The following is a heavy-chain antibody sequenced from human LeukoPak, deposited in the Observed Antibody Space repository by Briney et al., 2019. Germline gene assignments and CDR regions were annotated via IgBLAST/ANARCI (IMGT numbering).Heavy chain of an antibody. D-gene: IGHD3-3*01. CDR1: GFTFSSYE. J-gene: IGHJ4*02. V-gene: IGHV3-48*03. CDR2: ISSSGSTI. CDR3: ARGTLRSFDY. Sequence: PGGSLRLSCAASGFTFSSYEMNWVRQAPGKGLEWVSYISSSGSTIYYADSVKGRFTISRDNAKNSLYLQMNSLRDEDTAVYYCARGTLRSFDYWGQGTLVTVSS.